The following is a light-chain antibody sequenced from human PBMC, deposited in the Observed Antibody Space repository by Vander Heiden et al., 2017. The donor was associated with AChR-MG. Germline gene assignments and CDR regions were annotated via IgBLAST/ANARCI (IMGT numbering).Light chain of an antibody. CDR3: QVWDSSRFVI. J-gene: IGLJ2*01. Sequence: SYVLTQPPSVSVAPGQTATITCGGNNIGSQSVHWYQRKPGQVPVVVVYDDSGRPSGIPERFSGSSSGNTATLTINRVEAGDEADYYCQVWDSSRFVIFGGGTKLTVL. CDR1: NIGSQS. CDR2: DDS. V-gene: IGLV3-21*02.